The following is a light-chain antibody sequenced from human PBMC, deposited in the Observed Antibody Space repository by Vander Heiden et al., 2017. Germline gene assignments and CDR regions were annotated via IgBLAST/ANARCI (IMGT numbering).Light chain of an antibody. CDR1: QSISSY. CDR2: AAS. Sequence: DIPMTQSPSSLSASVGDRVTITCRASQSISSYLNWYQQKPGKAPKLLIYAASSLQSGVPSRFSGSGSGTDFTLTISSLQPEDFATYYCQQSDSTPPLTFGGGTKVEIK. V-gene: IGKV1-39*01. J-gene: IGKJ4*01. CDR3: QQSDSTPPLT.